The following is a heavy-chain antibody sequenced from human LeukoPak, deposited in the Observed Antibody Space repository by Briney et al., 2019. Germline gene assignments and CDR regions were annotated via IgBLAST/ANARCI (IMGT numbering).Heavy chain of an antibody. Sequence: SETLSLTCAVYGGSFSGYYWSWIRQPPGKELEWIGEINHSGSTNYNPSLKSRVTISVDTSKNQFSLKLSSVTAADTAVYYCARGLHDRWGQGTLVTVSS. CDR2: INHSGST. CDR3: ARGLHDR. V-gene: IGHV4-34*01. J-gene: IGHJ5*02. CDR1: GGSFSGYY.